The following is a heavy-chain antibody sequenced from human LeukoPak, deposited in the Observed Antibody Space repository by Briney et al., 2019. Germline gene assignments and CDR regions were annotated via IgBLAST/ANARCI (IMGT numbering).Heavy chain of an antibody. V-gene: IGHV3-23*01. CDR2: ISGSGGST. Sequence: GGSLRLSCAASGFTFSSYAMSWVRQAPGKGLEWVSAISGSGGSTYYADSVKGRFTISRDNSKNTLYLQMNSLRAEDTAVYYCARILDSAWGELGYWGQGTLVTVSS. CDR3: ARILDSAWGELGY. D-gene: IGHD6-19*01. CDR1: GFTFSSYA. J-gene: IGHJ4*02.